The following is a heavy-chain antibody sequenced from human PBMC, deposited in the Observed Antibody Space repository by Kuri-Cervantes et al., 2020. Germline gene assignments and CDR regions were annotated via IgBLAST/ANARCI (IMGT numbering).Heavy chain of an antibody. D-gene: IGHD3-22*01. J-gene: IGHJ4*02. CDR1: GFAFSSYW. CDR2: IKEDGSEK. Sequence: GGSLRLSCAASGFAFSSYWMSWVRQAPGKGLEWVTNIKEDGSEKHYVDSVKGRFIISRDNTKNSLYLQMNSLRAEDTAVYYCASPGSSGYYNDYWGQGTQVTVSS. V-gene: IGHV3-7*02. CDR3: ASPGSSGYYNDY.